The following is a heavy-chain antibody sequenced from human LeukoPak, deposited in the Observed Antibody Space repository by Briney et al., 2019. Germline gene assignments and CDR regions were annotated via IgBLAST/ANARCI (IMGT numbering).Heavy chain of an antibody. CDR3: AKDRVITFGGVIVMYDY. J-gene: IGHJ4*02. D-gene: IGHD3-16*02. Sequence: GGSLRLSCAASGFTFSSYAMSWVRQAPGKGLEWVSAFSGSGGSTYYADSVKGRFTISRDDSKNTLYLQMNSLRAEDTAVYYCAKDRVITFGGVIVMYDYWGQGTLVTVSS. V-gene: IGHV3-23*01. CDR1: GFTFSSYA. CDR2: FSGSGGST.